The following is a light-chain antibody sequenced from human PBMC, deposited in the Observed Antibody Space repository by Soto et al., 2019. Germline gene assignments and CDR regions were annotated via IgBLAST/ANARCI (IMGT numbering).Light chain of an antibody. V-gene: IGKV3-20*01. CDR3: QQYGSSSWT. Sequence: LSVGTLSLYTGDRATLSCGASQSVSRSYLGWYQQKPGQAPRLLMSGASIRAAGVPDRFSGSGSGTEFTLTISRLEPEDFAVYYCQQYGSSSWTFGQRSIVDIK. CDR2: GAS. J-gene: IGKJ1*01. CDR1: QSVSRSY.